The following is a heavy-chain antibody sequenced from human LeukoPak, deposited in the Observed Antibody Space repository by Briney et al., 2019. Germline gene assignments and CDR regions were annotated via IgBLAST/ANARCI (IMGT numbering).Heavy chain of an antibody. CDR3: ARVSYGGAFDY. V-gene: IGHV1-46*01. Sequence: GASVKVSCKASGCTFTSYYMHWVRQAPGQGLEWMGIINPSGGSTSYAQKFQGRVTMTRDMSTSTVYMELSSLRSEDTAVYYCARVSYGGAFDYWGQGTLVTVSS. CDR1: GCTFTSYY. CDR2: INPSGGST. D-gene: IGHD4-23*01. J-gene: IGHJ4*02.